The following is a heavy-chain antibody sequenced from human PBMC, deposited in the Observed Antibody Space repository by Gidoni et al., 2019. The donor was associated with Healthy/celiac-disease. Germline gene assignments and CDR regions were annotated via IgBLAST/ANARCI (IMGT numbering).Heavy chain of an antibody. Sequence: EVQLVESGGCLVQPGVSLSLSCSHSGFTVSSNYMSWVRQAPGKVLEWVSVIDSGGSKYYADSVKGRFTISRHNSKNTLYLQMNSLRAEDTAVYYCASAFGGRFDYWGQGTLVNVSS. J-gene: IGHJ4*02. V-gene: IGHV3-53*04. CDR3: ASAFGGRFDY. CDR2: IDSGGSK. CDR1: GFTVSSNY. D-gene: IGHD3-10*01.